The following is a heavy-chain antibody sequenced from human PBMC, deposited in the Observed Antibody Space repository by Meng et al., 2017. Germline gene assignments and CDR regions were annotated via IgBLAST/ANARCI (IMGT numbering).Heavy chain of an antibody. CDR3: ARDKSIAVAGKNWYFDL. J-gene: IGHJ2*01. D-gene: IGHD6-19*01. CDR1: GCSISSYY. V-gene: IGHV4-4*07. CDR2: IYTSGST. Sequence: GSLRLSCTVSGCSISSYYWSWIRQPAGKGLEWIGRIYTSGSTNYNPSLKSRVTMSVDTSKNQFSLKLSSVTAADTAVYYCARDKSIAVAGKNWYFDLWGRGTLVTVSS.